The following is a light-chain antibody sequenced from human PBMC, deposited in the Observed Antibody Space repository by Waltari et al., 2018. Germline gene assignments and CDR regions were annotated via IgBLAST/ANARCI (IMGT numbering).Light chain of an antibody. CDR2: DAS. CDR1: QSVSNN. J-gene: IGKJ4*01. V-gene: IGKV3-11*01. CDR3: QQRSNWPLLT. Sequence: EIVLTQSPATLSLSPGETATLPCRASQSVSNNLAWYQQKPGQAPRLLIYDASNRATGIPARFSGSGSGTDFTLTISSLEPEDFAVYYCQQRSNWPLLTFGGGTKVEIK.